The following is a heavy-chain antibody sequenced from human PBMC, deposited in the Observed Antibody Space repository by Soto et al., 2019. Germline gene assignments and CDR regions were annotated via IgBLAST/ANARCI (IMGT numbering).Heavy chain of an antibody. CDR1: GFTFSSYG. CDR2: ISYDGSNT. J-gene: IGHJ4*02. Sequence: QVQLVESGGGVVQPGRSPRLCYAASGFTFSSYGMHWVRQAPGKGLEWVAIISYDGSNTYYADSVKGRFTISRDNSKNTLYLQMNSLRAEDTSVYYCAKEGGLSGSYYISSSYYFDYWGQGTLVTVSS. V-gene: IGHV3-30*18. D-gene: IGHD1-26*01. CDR3: AKEGGLSGSYYISSSYYFDY.